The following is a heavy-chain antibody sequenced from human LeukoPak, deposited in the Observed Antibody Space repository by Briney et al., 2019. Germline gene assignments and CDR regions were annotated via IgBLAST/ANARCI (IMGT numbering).Heavy chain of an antibody. V-gene: IGHV2-26*01. CDR1: GFSLDNVRVG. Sequence: SGPVLVKPTETLTLTCTVSGFSLDNVRVGVSWIRQPPGNALEWLAHIFSKDEKSYSTSLQSRLTISKDTSKSQVVLTMTKMDPVDTATYYCARATRPDIAVTGFDYWGQGTLVTVSS. CDR3: ARATRPDIAVTGFDY. D-gene: IGHD6-19*01. J-gene: IGHJ4*02. CDR2: IFSKDEK.